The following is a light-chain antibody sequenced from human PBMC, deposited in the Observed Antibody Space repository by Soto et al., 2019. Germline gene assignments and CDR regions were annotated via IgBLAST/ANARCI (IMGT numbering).Light chain of an antibody. CDR3: QQYGSSPPVT. CDR1: QSVSSSY. CDR2: GAS. V-gene: IGKV3-20*01. Sequence: EIVFTQSPVTLSLSPGERATLSCRASQSVSSSYLAWYQQKPGQAPRLLIYGASSRATGIPDRFSGSGSGTDFTLTISRLEPEDFAVYYCQQYGSSPPVTFGGGTKVDSK. J-gene: IGKJ4*01.